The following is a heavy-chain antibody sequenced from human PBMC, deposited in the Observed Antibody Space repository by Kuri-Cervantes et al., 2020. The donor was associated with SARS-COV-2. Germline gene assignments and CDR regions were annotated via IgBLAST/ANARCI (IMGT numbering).Heavy chain of an antibody. CDR3: ASLSYCSSTSCYSSIEYFQH. CDR2: IYYSGST. Sequence: GSLRLSCTVSGGSISSSSYYWGWIRQPQGKGLEWIGSIYYSGSTYYNPYLKSRVTISVDTSKNQFSLKLSSVTAADTAVYYCASLSYCSSTSCYSSIEYFQHWGQGTLVTVSS. D-gene: IGHD2-2*01. V-gene: IGHV4-39*07. CDR1: GGSISSSSYY. J-gene: IGHJ1*01.